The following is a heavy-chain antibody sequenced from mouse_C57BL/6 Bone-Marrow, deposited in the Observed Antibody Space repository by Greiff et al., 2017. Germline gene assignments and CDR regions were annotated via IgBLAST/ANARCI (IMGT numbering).Heavy chain of an antibody. CDR2: IDPEDGDT. J-gene: IGHJ1*03. D-gene: IGHD2-4*01. Sequence: EVKVVESGAELVRPGASVKLSCTASGFNIKDYYMHWVKQRPEQGLEWIGRIDPEDGDTEYAPKFQGKATMTADTSSNTAYLQLSSLTSEDTAVYYCTRDDYDFHWYFDVWGTGTTVTVSS. V-gene: IGHV14-1*01. CDR1: GFNIKDYY. CDR3: TRDDYDFHWYFDV.